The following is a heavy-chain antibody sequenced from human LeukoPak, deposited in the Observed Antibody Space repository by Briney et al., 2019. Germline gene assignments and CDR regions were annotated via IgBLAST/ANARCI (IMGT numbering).Heavy chain of an antibody. Sequence: SVKVSCKASGGTFSSYAISWVRQAPGQGLEWMGGIIPIFGTANYAQKFRGRVTIITDESTSTAYMELSSLRSEDTAVYYCARDTYYYDSSGYYYSPYYFDYWGQGTLVTVSS. CDR2: IIPIFGTA. CDR1: GGTFSSYA. CDR3: ARDTYYYDSSGYYYSPYYFDY. V-gene: IGHV1-69*05. J-gene: IGHJ4*02. D-gene: IGHD3-22*01.